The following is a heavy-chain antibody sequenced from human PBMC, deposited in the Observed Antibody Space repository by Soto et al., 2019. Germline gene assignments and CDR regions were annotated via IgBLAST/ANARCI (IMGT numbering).Heavy chain of an antibody. CDR1: GGSISSGGTGSY. J-gene: IGHJ4*02. Sequence: QVQLQESGPGLVKPSQTLSLTCTVSGGSISSGGTGSYWTWIRQLPGKGLEWIGYIYYTGNTYYNPSLKGRPTISRDTSENQFSLKRTSVTAADTAVYFCASGHDAYKVRYWGQGTLVTVSS. D-gene: IGHD1-1*01. V-gene: IGHV4-31*03. CDR3: ASGHDAYKVRY. CDR2: IYYTGNT.